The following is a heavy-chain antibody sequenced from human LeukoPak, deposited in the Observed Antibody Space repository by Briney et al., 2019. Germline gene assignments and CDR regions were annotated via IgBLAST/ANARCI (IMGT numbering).Heavy chain of an antibody. Sequence: SETLSLTCTVSGGSISSYYWSWIRQPPGKGLEWIGYIYYSGSTNYNPSLKSRVTISVDTPKNQFSLKLSSVTAADTAVYYCARAYGDYPDYWGQGTLVTVSS. CDR2: IYYSGST. D-gene: IGHD4-17*01. V-gene: IGHV4-59*01. J-gene: IGHJ4*02. CDR3: ARAYGDYPDY. CDR1: GGSISSYY.